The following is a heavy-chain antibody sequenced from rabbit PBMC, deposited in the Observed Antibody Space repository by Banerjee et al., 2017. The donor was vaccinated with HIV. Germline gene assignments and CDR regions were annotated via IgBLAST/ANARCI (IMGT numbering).Heavy chain of an antibody. V-gene: IGHV1S47*01. CDR2: IYTGIIGST. Sequence: QEQLVESGGGLVTLGGSLKLSCKASGIDFSTYGISWVRQAPGKGLEWIACIYTGIIGSTYYASWVNGRFTISSNTNQNTVSLQMNSLTAADTATYFCARIFVGSGGNGNLWGPGTLVTVS. D-gene: IGHD1-1*01. CDR3: ARIFVGSGGNGNL. J-gene: IGHJ4*01. CDR1: GIDFSTYG.